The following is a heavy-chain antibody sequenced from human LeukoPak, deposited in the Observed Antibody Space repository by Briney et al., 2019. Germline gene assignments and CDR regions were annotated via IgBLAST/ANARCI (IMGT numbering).Heavy chain of an antibody. J-gene: IGHJ5*02. CDR2: IYYSGST. Sequence: SETLSLTCTVSGGSVSSGTYYWSWIRQPSGKGLEWIGYIYYSGSTNYNPSLKSRVSTSVDTSKNQFSLKLRSVTAADTAVYYCARVDSFKWFDPWGQGTLVTVSS. CDR1: GGSVSSGTYY. CDR3: ARVDSFKWFDP. V-gene: IGHV4-61*01. D-gene: IGHD2-2*03.